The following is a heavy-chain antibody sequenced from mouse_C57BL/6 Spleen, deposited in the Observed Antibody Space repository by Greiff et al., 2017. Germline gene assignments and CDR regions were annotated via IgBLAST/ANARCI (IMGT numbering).Heavy chain of an antibody. CDR3: TREGGTGPFAY. V-gene: IGHV5-9-1*02. J-gene: IGHJ3*01. CDR1: GFTFSSYA. CDR2: ISSGGDYI. Sequence: EVQLVESGEGLVKPGGSLKLSCAASGFTFSSYAMSWVRQTPEKRLEWVAYISSGGDYIYYADTVKGRFTISRDNARNALYLQMSRLKSEDTAMYYCTREGGTGPFAYWGQGTLVTVSA. D-gene: IGHD4-1*01.